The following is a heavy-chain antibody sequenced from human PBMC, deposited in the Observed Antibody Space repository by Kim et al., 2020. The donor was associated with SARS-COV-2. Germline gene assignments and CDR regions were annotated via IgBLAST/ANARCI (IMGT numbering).Heavy chain of an antibody. CDR3: ARGDDSGLFYYHFDL. V-gene: IGHV3-48*03. D-gene: IGHD1-26*01. J-gene: IGHJ4*02. Sequence: ADSVKGRFTISRDNAKKSLYLQMNSLRAEDTAIYYCARGDDSGLFYYHFDLWGQGTLVNVSP.